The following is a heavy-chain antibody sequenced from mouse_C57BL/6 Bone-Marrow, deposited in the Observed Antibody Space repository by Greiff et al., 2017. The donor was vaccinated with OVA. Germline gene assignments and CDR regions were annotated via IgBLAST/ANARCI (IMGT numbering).Heavy chain of an antibody. V-gene: IGHV1-63*01. CDR1: GYTFTNYW. CDR2: IYPGGGYT. J-gene: IGHJ2*01. D-gene: IGHD3-2*02. Sequence: QVQLQQSGAELVRPGTSVKMSCKASGYTFTNYWIGWAKQRPGHGLEWIGDIYPGGGYTNYNEKFKGKATLTADKSSSTAYRQFSSLTSEDSAIYYCARGAPDSSGYNIDYWGQGTTLTVAS. CDR3: ARGAPDSSGYNIDY.